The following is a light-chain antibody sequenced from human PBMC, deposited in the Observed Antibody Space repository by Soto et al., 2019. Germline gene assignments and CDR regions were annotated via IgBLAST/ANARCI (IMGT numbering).Light chain of an antibody. Sequence: DIQMTQTPSSLSASVGDRVTITCRASQSISSYLNWYQQIPGKAPKLLIYAASSLQSGVPSRFSGSGSGTDFTLTISSLQPEDFATYYCQQSYSTPRTFGQGTMV. J-gene: IGKJ1*01. CDR2: AAS. CDR1: QSISSY. CDR3: QQSYSTPRT. V-gene: IGKV1-39*01.